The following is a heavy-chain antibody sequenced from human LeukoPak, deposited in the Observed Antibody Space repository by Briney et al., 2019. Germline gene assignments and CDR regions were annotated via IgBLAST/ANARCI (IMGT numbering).Heavy chain of an antibody. CDR2: MNPNSGNT. V-gene: IGHV1-8*03. CDR3: ARGPYATLPDY. Sequence: GASVKVSCKASGYTFTSYDINWARQATGQGLEWMGWMNPNSGNTGYAQKFQGRVTITRNTSISTAYMELSSLRSEDTAVYYCARGPYATLPDYWGQGTLVTVSS. CDR1: GYTFTSYD. J-gene: IGHJ4*02.